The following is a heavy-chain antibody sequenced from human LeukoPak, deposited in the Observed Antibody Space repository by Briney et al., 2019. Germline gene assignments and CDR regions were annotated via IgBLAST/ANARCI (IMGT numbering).Heavy chain of an antibody. J-gene: IGHJ4*02. CDR2: IKEDGSET. Sequence: PGGSLRLSCAASGFTFSRSWMDWVRQAPGKGLEWVANIKEDGSETHYVDSAKGRFTISRDNAKNTLFLQVDSLRVEDTAICYCSYSLNYWGQGTLVTVSS. V-gene: IGHV3-7*01. D-gene: IGHD2-21*01. CDR3: SYSLNY. CDR1: GFTFSRSW.